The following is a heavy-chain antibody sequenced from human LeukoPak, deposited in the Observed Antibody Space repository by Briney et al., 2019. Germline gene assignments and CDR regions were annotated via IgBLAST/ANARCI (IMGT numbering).Heavy chain of an antibody. J-gene: IGHJ6*03. Sequence: GGSLRLSCTASGFTFDDYAMHWVRQTPGKGLEWVGGISRNSGNIGYADSVKGRFTISRDNAKNSLYLQMNSLRAEDTALYYCARVIRSAMVGEDYYYYYRDVWGKGTTVTVSS. CDR1: GFTFDDYA. CDR3: ARVIRSAMVGEDYYYYYRDV. V-gene: IGHV3-9*01. CDR2: ISRNSGNI. D-gene: IGHD5-18*01.